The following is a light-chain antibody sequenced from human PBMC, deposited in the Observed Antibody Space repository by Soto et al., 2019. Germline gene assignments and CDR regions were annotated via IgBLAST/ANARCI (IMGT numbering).Light chain of an antibody. V-gene: IGKV1-5*03. Sequence: DIQMTQSPSTLSASVGDRVTITCRASQNIGSWLAWYQQKPGKAPNLLIYKASTLERGVPSRFSGSGSGTEFTLIIISLQPDDFSTYYCQAYDTYAVFGGGTKVEIK. CDR2: KAS. CDR1: QNIGSW. J-gene: IGKJ4*01. CDR3: QAYDTYAV.